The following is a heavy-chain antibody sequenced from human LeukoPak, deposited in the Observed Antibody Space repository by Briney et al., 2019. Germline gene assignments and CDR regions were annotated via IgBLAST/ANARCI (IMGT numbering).Heavy chain of an antibody. CDR1: GYTFTGNH. D-gene: IGHD5-12*01. CDR3: GRGGLVVQSGDVANPPFDY. CDR2: INPNSGGT. J-gene: IGHJ4*02. V-gene: IGHV1-2*02. Sequence: GASVKVSCKASGYTFTGNHIHWVRQAPGQGLEWVGWINPNSGGTKNAQKFQGRVTMTRDTSISTAYMELSSLGSDDTAVYYCGRGGLVVQSGDVANPPFDYWGQGTLVTVSS.